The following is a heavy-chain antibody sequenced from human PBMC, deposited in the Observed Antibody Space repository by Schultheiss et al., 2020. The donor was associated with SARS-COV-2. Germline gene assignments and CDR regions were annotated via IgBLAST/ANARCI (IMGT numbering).Heavy chain of an antibody. CDR2: IYPGDSDT. CDR1: GYSFISYW. V-gene: IGHV5-51*01. D-gene: IGHD2-2*01. Sequence: GESLKISCKGSGYSFISYWIAWVRQMPGKGLECMGIIYPGDSDTNYSPSFQGQVTISADKSISTAYLQWSSLKASDTAMYYCARLLGSSTSPFDYWGQGTLVTVSS. CDR3: ARLLGSSTSPFDY. J-gene: IGHJ4*02.